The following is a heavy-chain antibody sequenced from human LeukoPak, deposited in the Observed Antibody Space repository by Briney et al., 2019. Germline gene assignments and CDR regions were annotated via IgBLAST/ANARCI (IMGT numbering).Heavy chain of an antibody. Sequence: GGSLRLSCAASGFTFSSYGMHWVHQAPGKGLEWVAFIRYDGSNKYYADSVKGRFTISRDNSKNTLYLQMNSLRAEDTAVYYCAKDLPEYSSSFGYMDVWGKGTTVTVSS. CDR2: IRYDGSNK. CDR1: GFTFSSYG. D-gene: IGHD6-6*01. V-gene: IGHV3-30*02. J-gene: IGHJ6*03. CDR3: AKDLPEYSSSFGYMDV.